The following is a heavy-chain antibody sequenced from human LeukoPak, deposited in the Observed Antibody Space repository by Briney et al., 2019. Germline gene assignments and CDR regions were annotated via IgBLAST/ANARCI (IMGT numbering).Heavy chain of an antibody. J-gene: IGHJ3*02. CDR3: ARAGGTYYGIAFDI. V-gene: IGHV3-7*01. Sequence: GGSLRLSCAASGFTFSSYWMSWVRQAPGKGLEWVANIKQDGTEKYYVDSVKGRFTISRDNAKNSLYLQMNSLRAEDTAVYYCARAGGTYYGIAFDIWGQGTMVTVSS. CDR2: IKQDGTEK. D-gene: IGHD1-26*01. CDR1: GFTFSSYW.